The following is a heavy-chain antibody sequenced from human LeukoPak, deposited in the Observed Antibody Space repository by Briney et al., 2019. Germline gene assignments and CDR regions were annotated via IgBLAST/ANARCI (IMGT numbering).Heavy chain of an antibody. CDR2: ISYDGSNK. D-gene: IGHD6-19*01. Sequence: GGSLRLSCAASGFTFSSYAMHWVRQAPGKGLEWVAVISYDGSNKYYADSVKGRFTISRDNSKNTLYPQMNSLRAEDTAVYYCAREDLIAVAVFDYWGQGTLVTVSS. J-gene: IGHJ4*02. CDR1: GFTFSSYA. V-gene: IGHV3-30*04. CDR3: AREDLIAVAVFDY.